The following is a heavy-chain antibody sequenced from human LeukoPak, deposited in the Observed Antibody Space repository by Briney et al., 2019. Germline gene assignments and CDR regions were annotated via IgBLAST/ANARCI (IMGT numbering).Heavy chain of an antibody. J-gene: IGHJ6*02. D-gene: IGHD3-16*01. Sequence: PSETLSLTCTVSGGSISSFYWTWIRQPPGKGLEWIGFIYYSGSTNYNPSLKSRVTISVDTSKNRFSLKLSSVTAADTAVYYCAREGGFEIYYYYGMDVWGQGTTVTVSS. CDR3: AREGGFEIYYYYGMDV. V-gene: IGHV4-59*12. CDR1: GGSISSFY. CDR2: IYYSGST.